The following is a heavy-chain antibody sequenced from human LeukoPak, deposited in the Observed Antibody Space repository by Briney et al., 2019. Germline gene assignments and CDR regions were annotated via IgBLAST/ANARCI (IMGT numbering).Heavy chain of an antibody. Sequence: ASVKVSCKASGYTFTTYGLSWVRQAPGQGLEWMGWVSTYNGNTNYAQKLRGRVIMTTDASTSTAFVELWSLTSDDTAVYYCARDGIYGETADYWGQGTLVTVSS. V-gene: IGHV1-18*01. CDR1: GYTFTTYG. J-gene: IGHJ4*02. CDR3: ARDGIYGETADY. D-gene: IGHD4-17*01. CDR2: VSTYNGNT.